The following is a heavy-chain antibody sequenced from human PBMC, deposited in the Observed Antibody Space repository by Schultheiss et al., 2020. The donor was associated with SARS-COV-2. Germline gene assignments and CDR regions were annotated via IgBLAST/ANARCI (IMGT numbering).Heavy chain of an antibody. CDR3: AKDHRSRVGGYYLGWFDP. V-gene: IGHV3-23*01. CDR1: GFAVSGYF. Sequence: GESLKISCAASGFAVSGYFMSWVRQAPGKRLEWVSTISGNGYSTYYADSVKGRFTISRDNSKNTLYLQMNSLRAEDTAVYYCAKDHRSRVGGYYLGWFDPWGQGTLVTVSS. J-gene: IGHJ5*02. D-gene: IGHD3-3*01. CDR2: ISGNGYST.